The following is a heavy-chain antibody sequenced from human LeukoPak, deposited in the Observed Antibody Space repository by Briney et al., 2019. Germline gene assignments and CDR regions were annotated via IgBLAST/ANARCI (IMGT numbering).Heavy chain of an antibody. CDR1: GGTFSSYA. CDR2: IIPIFGTA. V-gene: IGHV1-69*05. CDR3: ARVFTMVRGAFDP. J-gene: IGHJ5*02. D-gene: IGHD3-10*01. Sequence: SVKVSCKASGGTFSSYAISWVRQAPGQGLEWMGGIIPIFGTANYAQKFQGRVTITTDESTSTAYMELSSLRSEDTAVYYCARVFTMVRGAFDPWGQGTLVTVSS.